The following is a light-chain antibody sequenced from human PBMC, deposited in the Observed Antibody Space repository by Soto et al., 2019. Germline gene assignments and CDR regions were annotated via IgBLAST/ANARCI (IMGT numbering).Light chain of an antibody. J-gene: IGKJ1*01. CDR1: QSVSSN. V-gene: IGKV3-15*01. Sequence: EIVMTQSPATLSVSPGERATLSCRASQSVSSNLAWYQQKPGQAPRLLIYGASTRATGIPARFSGSGSGTEFTLTISSLQSEDFAVYYCQQYNNWPRGTFGQGTKVDIX. CDR3: QQYNNWPRGT. CDR2: GAS.